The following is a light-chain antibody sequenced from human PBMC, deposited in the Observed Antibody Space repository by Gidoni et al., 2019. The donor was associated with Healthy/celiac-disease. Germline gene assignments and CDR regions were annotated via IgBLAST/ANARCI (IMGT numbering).Light chain of an antibody. CDR1: SSDVGGYNY. Sequence: QSALPQPASVSGSPGQSITIPCTGTSSDVGGYNYVSWYQQHPGKAPKLMIYDVSNRPSGVSNRFSGSKSGNTASLTISGLQAEDEADYYCSSYTSSSPRVFGGGTKLTVL. J-gene: IGLJ3*02. CDR2: DVS. V-gene: IGLV2-14*03. CDR3: SSYTSSSPRV.